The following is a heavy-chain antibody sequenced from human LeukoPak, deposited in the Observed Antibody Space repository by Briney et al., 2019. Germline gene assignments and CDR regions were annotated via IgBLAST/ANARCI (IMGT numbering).Heavy chain of an antibody. D-gene: IGHD4-23*01. CDR3: ARDTTVASGMQH. CDR2: IYYGGTT. Sequence: PSETLSLTCSVSGGSLSTYSWSWVRHSPRKRLEWIGYIYYGGTTNYNPSLKSRVTISADTAKNQFSLRLRSVTAADTAIYYCARDTTVASGMQHWGQGTLVTVSS. J-gene: IGHJ4*02. CDR1: GGSLSTYS. V-gene: IGHV4-59*01.